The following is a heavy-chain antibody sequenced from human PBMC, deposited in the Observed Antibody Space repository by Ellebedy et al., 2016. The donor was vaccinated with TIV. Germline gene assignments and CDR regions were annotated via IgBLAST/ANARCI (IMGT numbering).Heavy chain of an antibody. V-gene: IGHV3-74*01. D-gene: IGHD2-2*03. CDR2: INSDGVTT. CDR1: GFTFRADW. CDR3: VRRSSGYCVGTSCTTDFDY. Sequence: GGSLRLXXAASGFTFRADWMHWVRQAPGKGLVWVSRINSDGVTTNYADSVKGRFTISRDNAKNTLYLQMNSLRAEDTAVYYCVRRSSGYCVGTSCTTDFDYWGQGTLVTVSS. J-gene: IGHJ4*02.